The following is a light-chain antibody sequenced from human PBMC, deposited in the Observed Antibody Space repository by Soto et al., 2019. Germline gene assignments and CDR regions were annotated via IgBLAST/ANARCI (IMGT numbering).Light chain of an antibody. CDR1: SSDVGSYNL. V-gene: IGLV2-14*02. J-gene: IGLJ1*01. CDR2: EGS. Sequence: QSALTQPASVSGSPGQSITISCTGTSSDVGSYNLVSWYQQHPGKAPKLMIYEGSKRPSGVSNRFSGSKSGNTASLTISGVQAEDEADYYCSSSTTSSTYVFGSGTKLTVL. CDR3: SSSTTSSTYV.